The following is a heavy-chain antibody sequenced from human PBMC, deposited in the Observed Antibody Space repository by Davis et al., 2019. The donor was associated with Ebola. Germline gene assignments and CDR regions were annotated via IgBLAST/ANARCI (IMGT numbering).Heavy chain of an antibody. D-gene: IGHD5-18*01. CDR3: ARDGYSYEGYFDY. CDR1: GGSISSHY. Sequence: PSETLSPTCTASGGSISSHYWSWIRQPPGKGLEWTGYIYYSGSTNYNPSLKSRVTISVDTSQNQFSLKLNSVTAADTALYYCARDGYSYEGYFDYWGQGTLVTVSS. V-gene: IGHV4-59*11. CDR2: IYYSGST. J-gene: IGHJ4*02.